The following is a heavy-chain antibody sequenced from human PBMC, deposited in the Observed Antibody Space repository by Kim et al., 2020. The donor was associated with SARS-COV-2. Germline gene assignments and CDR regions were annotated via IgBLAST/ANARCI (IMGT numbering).Heavy chain of an antibody. CDR1: GYTFTSYG. CDR2: ISAYNGNT. J-gene: IGHJ6*02. V-gene: IGHV1-18*04. D-gene: IGHD3-3*01. CDR3: ARDSLTIFGVVIRVEYYYYGMDV. Sequence: ASVKVSCKASGYTFTSYGISWVRQAPGQGLEWMGWISAYNGNTNYAQKLQGRVTMTTDTSTSTAYMELRSLKSDDTAVYYCARDSLTIFGVVIRVEYYYYGMDVWGQGTTVTVSS.